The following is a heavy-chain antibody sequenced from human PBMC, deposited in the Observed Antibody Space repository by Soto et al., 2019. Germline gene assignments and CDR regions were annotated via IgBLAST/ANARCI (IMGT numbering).Heavy chain of an antibody. V-gene: IGHV1-69*13. D-gene: IGHD2-21*01. CDR3: AVWYGMDV. J-gene: IGHJ6*02. Sequence: SVKGSCKAYGGTFSGYAVIWLRQAPGQGLEWMGGIIPIFGTANYAQKFQGRVTITADESTSTAYMELSSLRSEDTAVYYCAVWYGMDVWGQGTTVTVS. CDR2: IIPIFGTA. CDR1: GGTFSGYA.